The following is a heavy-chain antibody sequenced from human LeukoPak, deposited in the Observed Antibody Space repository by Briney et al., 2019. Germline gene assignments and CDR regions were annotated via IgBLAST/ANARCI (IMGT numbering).Heavy chain of an antibody. CDR3: ASSGSYWILFDY. CDR2: VKQDGSEK. V-gene: IGHV3-7*01. CDR1: GFTFSSYW. Sequence: GGSLRLSCAASGFTFSSYWMSWVRQAPGKGLEWVANVKQDGSEKYYVDSVKGLFTISRDNAKNSLYLQMNSLRAEDTAVYYCASSGSYWILFDYWGQGTLVTVSS. D-gene: IGHD1-26*01. J-gene: IGHJ4*02.